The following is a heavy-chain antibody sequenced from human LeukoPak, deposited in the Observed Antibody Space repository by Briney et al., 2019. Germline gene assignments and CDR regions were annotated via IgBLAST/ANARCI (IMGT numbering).Heavy chain of an antibody. CDR3: ARAAAGKVYYYYMDV. V-gene: IGHV4-39*01. D-gene: IGHD6-13*01. CDR1: GGSISSSSYY. CDR2: IYYSGGT. J-gene: IGHJ6*03. Sequence: SETLSLTCTVSGGSISSSSYYWGWIRQPPGKGLEWIGSIYYSGGTYYNPSLKSRVTISVDTSKNQFSLKLSSVTAADTAVYYCARAAAGKVYYYYMDVWGKGTTVTISS.